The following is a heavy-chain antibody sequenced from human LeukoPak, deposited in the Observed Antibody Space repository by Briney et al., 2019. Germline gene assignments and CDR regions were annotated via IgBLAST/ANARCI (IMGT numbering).Heavy chain of an antibody. J-gene: IGHJ4*02. CDR2: INPNSGVT. D-gene: IGHD6-13*01. CDR1: GYTFTGYD. CDR3: ARQGALVKGIVY. Sequence: ASVKVSCKASGYTFTGYDMHWVRQAPGQGLEWMGWINPNSGVTNYAQKFQGRVTMTRDTSISTVYMELSRLRSDDTAVYYCARQGALVKGIVYWGQGILVTVSS. V-gene: IGHV1-2*02.